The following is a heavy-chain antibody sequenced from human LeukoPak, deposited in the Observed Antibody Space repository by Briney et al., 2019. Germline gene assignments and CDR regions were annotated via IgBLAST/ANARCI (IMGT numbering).Heavy chain of an antibody. CDR3: AKDLCGYVSNCFDP. Sequence: GGSLRLSCAASGFTFSSYAMSWVRQAPGKGLEWVSAISGSGGSTYYADSVKGRFTISRDNFQNTLYLQMNSLRAEDTAVYYCAKDLCGYVSNCFDPWGQGTLVTVSS. J-gene: IGHJ5*02. V-gene: IGHV3-23*01. D-gene: IGHD6-25*01. CDR2: ISGSGGST. CDR1: GFTFSSYA.